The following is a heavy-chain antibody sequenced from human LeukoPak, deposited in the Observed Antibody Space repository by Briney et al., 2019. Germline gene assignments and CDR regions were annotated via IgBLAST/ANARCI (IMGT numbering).Heavy chain of an antibody. J-gene: IGHJ5*02. CDR2: ISSGSSFM. CDR3: ARDYYDSSGSSWFDP. CDR1: GFTFGDYA. D-gene: IGHD3-22*01. Sequence: PGGSLRLSCTASGFTFGDYAMSWVRQAPGKGLEWVSSISSGSSFMYYADSVKGRFTISRDNAKNSLYLQMNSLRAKDTALYYCARDYYDSSGSSWFDPWGQGTLVTVSS. V-gene: IGHV3-21*01.